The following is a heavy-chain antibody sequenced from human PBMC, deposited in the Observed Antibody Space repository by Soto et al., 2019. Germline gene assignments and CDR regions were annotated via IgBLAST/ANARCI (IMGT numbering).Heavy chain of an antibody. CDR2: IYPGDSDT. D-gene: IGHD4-17*01. V-gene: IGHV5-51*01. J-gene: IGHJ6*02. Sequence: GESLKISCKGSGYSFTSYWIGWVRQMPGKGLEWMGIIYPGDSDTRYSPSFQGQVTISADKSISTAYLQWSSLKASDTAMYYCASSGYDYGGNPYYYGMDVWGQGTTVTVSS. CDR3: ASSGYDYGGNPYYYGMDV. CDR1: GYSFTSYW.